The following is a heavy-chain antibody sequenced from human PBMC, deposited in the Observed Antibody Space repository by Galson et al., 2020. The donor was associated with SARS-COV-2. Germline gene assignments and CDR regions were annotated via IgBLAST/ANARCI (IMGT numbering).Heavy chain of an antibody. V-gene: IGHV1-18*01. CDR2: ISAYNGNT. J-gene: IGHJ3*01. Sequence: ASVPVSCQASGYSFTNYGISWVRQAPGQGLEWMGWISAYNGNTNYAQKVQGRVTMPTDTSPSTAYMELRSLRSDDTAVYYCARDESGGWRAESFDVWGQGTMVTVSS. CDR1: GYSFTNYG. CDR3: ARDESGGWRAESFDV. D-gene: IGHD1-26*01.